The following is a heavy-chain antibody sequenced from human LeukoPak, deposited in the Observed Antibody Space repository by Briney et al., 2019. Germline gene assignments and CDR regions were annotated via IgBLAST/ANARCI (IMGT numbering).Heavy chain of an antibody. Sequence: PGGSLRLSCAASGFTLDDYAMHWVRQAPGKGLEWVSGISWNSGSIGYADSVKGRFTISRDNAKNSLYLQMNSLRAEDTALYYCAKDILKYQPLLSAFDIWGQGTMVTVSS. D-gene: IGHD2-2*01. CDR3: AKDILKYQPLLSAFDI. CDR1: GFTLDDYA. V-gene: IGHV3-9*01. CDR2: ISWNSGSI. J-gene: IGHJ3*02.